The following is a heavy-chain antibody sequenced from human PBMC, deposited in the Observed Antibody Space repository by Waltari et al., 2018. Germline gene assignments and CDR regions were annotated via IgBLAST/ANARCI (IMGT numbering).Heavy chain of an antibody. CDR2: IYPAGST. D-gene: IGHD5-18*01. J-gene: IGHJ4*02. CDR3: ARARDEDTAMVFFDH. V-gene: IGHV3-66*02. CDR1: GFTASHTP. Sequence: DVKLVESGGGLVHPGGSLRLSCAASGFTASHTPMGWVRQAPGKGLEWVSIIYPAGSTYNADSVVGRFTISRDISQNTLHLQMNNLRLEDTAIYYCARARDEDTAMVFFDHWGQGTLVSVSS.